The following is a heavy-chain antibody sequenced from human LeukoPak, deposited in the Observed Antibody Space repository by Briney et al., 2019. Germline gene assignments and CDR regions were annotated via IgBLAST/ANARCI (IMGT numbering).Heavy chain of an antibody. D-gene: IGHD3-3*01. CDR1: GGSISSSSYY. CDR2: IYYSGST. V-gene: IGHV4-39*01. Sequence: SETLSLTCTVSGGSISSSSYYWGWIRQPPGKGLEWIGSIYYSGSTYYNPSLKSRVTISVDTSKNQFSLKLSSVTAADTAVYYCARLGRYYDFWSGYSQYYFDYWGQGTLVTVSS. J-gene: IGHJ4*02. CDR3: ARLGRYYDFWSGYSQYYFDY.